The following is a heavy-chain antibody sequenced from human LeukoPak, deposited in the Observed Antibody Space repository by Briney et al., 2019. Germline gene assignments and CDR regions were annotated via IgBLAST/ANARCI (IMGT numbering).Heavy chain of an antibody. Sequence: GRSLRLSCAASGFTFSSYGMHWVRQAPGKGLERVAVICYAGSNKYYADSVKGRLTISRDNSKNTLYLQMNSLRAEDTAVYYCARMDIVVVPAAHAGGSDCEGIGAFDIWGQGTMVTVSS. D-gene: IGHD2-2*03. J-gene: IGHJ3*02. CDR2: ICYAGSNK. V-gene: IGHV3-33*01. CDR1: GFTFSSYG. CDR3: ARMDIVVVPAAHAGGSDCEGIGAFDI.